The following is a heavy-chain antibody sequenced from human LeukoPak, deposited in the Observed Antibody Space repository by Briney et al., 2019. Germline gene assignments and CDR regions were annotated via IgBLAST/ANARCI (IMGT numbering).Heavy chain of an antibody. Sequence: GGSLRLSCAASGFTFSSYAMSWVRQAPGKGLEWVSAISGSGGSTYYADSVKGRFTISRDNSKNTLYLQMNSLRAEDTAVYYCAKSRAMIVVVKSGLGYWGQGTLVTVSS. CDR3: AKSRAMIVVVKSGLGY. D-gene: IGHD3-22*01. CDR2: ISGSGGST. J-gene: IGHJ4*02. V-gene: IGHV3-23*01. CDR1: GFTFSSYA.